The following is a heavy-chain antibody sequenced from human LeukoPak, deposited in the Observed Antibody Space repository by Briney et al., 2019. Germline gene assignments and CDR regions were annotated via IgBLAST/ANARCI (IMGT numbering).Heavy chain of an antibody. CDR1: GYTFTSYY. Sequence: ASVKVSCKASGYTFTSYYMHWVRQAPGQGLEWMGVINPSGGGTSYAQKFQGRVTMTRDTSTSTVYIELSSLRSEDTAVYYCARDGKAGYYDSSGPWGQGTLVTVSS. CDR3: ARDGKAGYYDSSGP. J-gene: IGHJ5*02. D-gene: IGHD3-22*01. CDR2: INPSGGGT. V-gene: IGHV1-46*01.